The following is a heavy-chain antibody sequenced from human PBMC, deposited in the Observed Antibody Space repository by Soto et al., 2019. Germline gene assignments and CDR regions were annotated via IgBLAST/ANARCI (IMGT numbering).Heavy chain of an antibody. J-gene: IGHJ4*02. D-gene: IGHD1-26*01. Sequence: QITLKESGPTLVKPTQTLTLTCTFSGFSLPTDRVGVGWIRQPPGKALEWLAVIYWDDTKTYSPSLKSMLTITKESSKNQVALTITDMDTVDTATYYCAPAYGGRSLYWRKGTLVTVSS. CDR1: GFSLPTDRVG. CDR3: APAYGGRSLY. CDR2: IYWDDTK. V-gene: IGHV2-5*02.